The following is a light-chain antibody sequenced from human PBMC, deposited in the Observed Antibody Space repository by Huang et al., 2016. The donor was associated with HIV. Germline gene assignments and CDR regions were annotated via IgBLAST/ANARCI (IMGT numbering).Light chain of an antibody. J-gene: IGKJ5*01. CDR1: QSVSSSY. Sequence: EIVLTQSPGTLSLSPGERATLSCRASQSVSSSYLAWYQQKPGQAPRHLIYGASSRATGIPDRCSGSGSGTDFTLTISRLEPEDFAVYYCQQYGSSPLTFGQGTRLEIK. V-gene: IGKV3-20*01. CDR2: GAS. CDR3: QQYGSSPLT.